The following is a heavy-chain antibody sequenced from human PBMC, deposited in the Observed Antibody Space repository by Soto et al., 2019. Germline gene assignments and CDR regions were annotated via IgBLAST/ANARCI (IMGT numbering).Heavy chain of an antibody. J-gene: IGHJ3*02. CDR3: ARGGPYYDLPDAFDI. D-gene: IGHD3-3*01. V-gene: IGHV3-74*01. CDR2: IYRDGSST. Sequence: EEQLVESGGGLVQPGGSLTLACAASGFTFSSYWMLWVRQAPGKGLVCVSRIYRDGSSTTYADSVRGRFTISRDNAKNTLFLQMSSLRDEDTAVYYCARGGPYYDLPDAFDIWGQGTPVIVSS. CDR1: GFTFSSYW.